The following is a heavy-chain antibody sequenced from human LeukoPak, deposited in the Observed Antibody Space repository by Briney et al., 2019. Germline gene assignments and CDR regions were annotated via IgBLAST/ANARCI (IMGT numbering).Heavy chain of an antibody. CDR1: GFTFSSYG. Sequence: GGSRRLSCAAPGFTFSSYGMHWGRQAPGKGLEWVPFLRYDGSNKYYADSVKGRFTISRDKAKNSLYLQMNSLRAEDTAVYYCARVYESGFDYWGQGTLVTVSS. CDR3: ARVYESGFDY. V-gene: IGHV3-30*02. J-gene: IGHJ4*02. CDR2: LRYDGSNK. D-gene: IGHD3-3*01.